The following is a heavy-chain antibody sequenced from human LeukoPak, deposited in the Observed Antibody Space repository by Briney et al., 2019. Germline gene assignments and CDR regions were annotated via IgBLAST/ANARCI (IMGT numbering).Heavy chain of an antibody. Sequence: SETLSLTCTVSGGSISSSRHYWGWIRQPPGKGLEWIGSMYYSGRTYYDPSLKSRVTISVDTSKNQFSLNLSSVTAADTAVYYCARDRQLGGFFDYWGQGTLVTASS. V-gene: IGHV4-39*07. J-gene: IGHJ4*02. D-gene: IGHD6-6*01. CDR2: MYYSGRT. CDR1: GGSISSSRHY. CDR3: ARDRQLGGFFDY.